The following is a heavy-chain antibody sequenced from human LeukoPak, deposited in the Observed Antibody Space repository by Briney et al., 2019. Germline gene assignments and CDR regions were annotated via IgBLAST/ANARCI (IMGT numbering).Heavy chain of an antibody. J-gene: IGHJ6*03. Sequence: PSETLSLTCTVSGGSISSYYWSWIRQPPGKGLEWIGYIYYSGSTNYNPSLKSRVTISVDTSKNQFSLKLSSVTAADTAVYYCVRLYRLQAGYYMDVWGKGTTVTVSS. CDR2: IYYSGST. CDR3: VRLYRLQAGYYMDV. V-gene: IGHV4-59*12. CDR1: GGSISSYY. D-gene: IGHD3-16*02.